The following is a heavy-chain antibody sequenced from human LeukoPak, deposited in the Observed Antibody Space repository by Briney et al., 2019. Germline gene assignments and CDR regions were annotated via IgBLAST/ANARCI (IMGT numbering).Heavy chain of an antibody. Sequence: ASVKVSCKASGYIFTYYAMHWVRQAPGQRLEWMGWINTGNGNTKYSQKFQGRVTMTWDTSASTAYMELSSLRSEDTALYYCARDAHYGGPFDYWGQRTLVTVSS. V-gene: IGHV1-3*04. CDR2: INTGNGNT. J-gene: IGHJ4*02. CDR1: GYIFTYYA. CDR3: ARDAHYGGPFDY. D-gene: IGHD4-23*01.